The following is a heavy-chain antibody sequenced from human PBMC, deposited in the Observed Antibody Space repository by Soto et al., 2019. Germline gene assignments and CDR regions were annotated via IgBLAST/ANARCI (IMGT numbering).Heavy chain of an antibody. CDR3: ARDQAYCGGDCYSGSTGMDV. J-gene: IGHJ6*02. CDR2: INPNSGGT. V-gene: IGHV1-2*04. CDR1: GYTFTGYY. D-gene: IGHD2-21*02. Sequence: ASVKVSCKASGYTFTGYYMHWVRQALGQGLEWMGWINPNSGGTNYAQKFQGWVTMTRDTSISTAYMELGRLRSDDTAVYYCARDQAYCGGDCYSGSTGMDVWG.